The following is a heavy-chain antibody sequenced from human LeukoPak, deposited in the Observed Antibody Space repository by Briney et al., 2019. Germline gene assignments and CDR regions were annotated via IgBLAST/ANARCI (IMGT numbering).Heavy chain of an antibody. CDR3: ARVGPYGSGSYYDGENWFDP. D-gene: IGHD3-10*01. Sequence: ASVKVSCKASGYTFTSYGISWVRQAPGQGLEWMGWISAYNGNTNYAQKLQGRVTMTTDTSTSTAYMELRSLRSDDTAVYCCARVGPYGSGSYYDGENWFDPWGQGTLVTVSS. CDR2: ISAYNGNT. V-gene: IGHV1-18*04. J-gene: IGHJ5*02. CDR1: GYTFTSYG.